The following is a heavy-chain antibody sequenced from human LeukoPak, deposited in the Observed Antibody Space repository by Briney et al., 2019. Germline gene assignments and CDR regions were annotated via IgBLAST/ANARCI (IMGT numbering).Heavy chain of an antibody. V-gene: IGHV1-18*01. J-gene: IGHJ5*02. CDR1: GYTFTSYG. CDR3: AREVAAAGNSWFDP. Sequence: ASVKVSCKASGYTFTSYGISWVRQAPGQGLEWMGWISAYNGNTNYAQKLQGRVTMTTDTSTSTAYMELRSLRSDDTAVYYCAREVAAAGNSWFDPWGQGTLVTVSS. CDR2: ISAYNGNT. D-gene: IGHD6-13*01.